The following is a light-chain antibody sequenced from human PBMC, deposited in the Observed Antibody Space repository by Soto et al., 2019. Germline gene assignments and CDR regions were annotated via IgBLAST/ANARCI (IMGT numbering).Light chain of an antibody. Sequence: DIQLTQSPSFLSASVGDRVTITCRASQGISSFLAWYQQKPGKAPKLLIYEASTLQSGVPSRFSGSGSGTEFPLTLSSLQPEDFATYYCQQRNSYPLTFGGGTKVEIK. V-gene: IGKV1-9*01. J-gene: IGKJ4*01. CDR3: QQRNSYPLT. CDR2: EAS. CDR1: QGISSF.